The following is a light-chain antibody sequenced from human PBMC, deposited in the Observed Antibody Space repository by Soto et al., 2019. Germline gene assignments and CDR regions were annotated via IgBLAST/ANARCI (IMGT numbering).Light chain of an antibody. J-gene: IGKJ1*01. CDR2: DAS. CDR1: QSVSSD. Sequence: EIVLTRSPATLSLSPGERATLSCRASQSVSSDLAWYQQKPGQAPRLLIYDASNRATGIPARFSGSGSGTDFTLTISSLEPEDFAVYYCQQRSNWPWTFGQGTKVEIK. CDR3: QQRSNWPWT. V-gene: IGKV3-11*01.